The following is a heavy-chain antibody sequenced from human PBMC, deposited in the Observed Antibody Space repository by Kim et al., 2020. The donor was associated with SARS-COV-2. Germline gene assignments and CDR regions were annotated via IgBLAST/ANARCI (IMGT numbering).Heavy chain of an antibody. J-gene: IGHJ4*02. Sequence: SETLSLTCTVSGGSISSGGYYWSWIRQHPGKGLEWIGYIYYSRSTYYNPSLKSRVTISVDTSKNQFSLKLSSVTAADTAVYYCARAPGLGTMIVVVTHFDYWGQGTLVTVSS. V-gene: IGHV4-31*03. D-gene: IGHD3-22*01. CDR1: GGSISSGGYY. CDR2: IYYSRST. CDR3: ARAPGLGTMIVVVTHFDY.